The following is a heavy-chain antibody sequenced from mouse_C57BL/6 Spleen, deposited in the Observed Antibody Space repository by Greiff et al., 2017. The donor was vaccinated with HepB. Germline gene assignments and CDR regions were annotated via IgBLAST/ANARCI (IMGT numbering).Heavy chain of an antibody. CDR3: ARTGLEGFAY. V-gene: IGHV1-69*01. J-gene: IGHJ3*01. CDR1: GYTFTSYW. Sequence: VQLQQSGAELVMPGASVKLSCKASGYTFTSYWMHWVKQRPGQGLEWIGEIDPSDSYTNYNQKFKGKSTLTVDNSSSTAYMQLSSLTSEDSAVYYCARTGLEGFAYWGQGTLVTVSA. CDR2: IDPSDSYT.